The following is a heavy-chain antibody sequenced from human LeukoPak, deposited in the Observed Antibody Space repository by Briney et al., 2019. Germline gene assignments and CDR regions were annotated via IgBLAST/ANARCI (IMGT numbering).Heavy chain of an antibody. J-gene: IGHJ4*02. V-gene: IGHV3-53*01. CDR3: SRIATTDPYYFDY. D-gene: IGHD4-17*01. CDR1: GLTVSRNY. CDR2: LYSGGST. Sequence: GGSPRLSCAASGLTVSRNYMSWVRQAPGKGLEWVSVLYSGGSTYYADSVKGRFTISRDNSKNTLYLQMNSLRAEDTAVYYCSRIATTDPYYFDYWGQGTLVTVSS.